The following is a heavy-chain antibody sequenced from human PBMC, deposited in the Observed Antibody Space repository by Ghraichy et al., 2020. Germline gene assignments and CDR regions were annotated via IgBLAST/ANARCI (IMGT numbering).Heavy chain of an antibody. CDR1: GYTFTSYG. CDR3: ARAEDYYDSSGHPDY. Sequence: ASVKVSCKASGYTFTSYGISWVRQAPGQGLEWMGWISAYNGNTNYAQKLQGRVTMTTDTSTSTAYMELRSLRSDDTAVYYCARAEDYYDSSGHPDYWGQGTLVTVSS. CDR2: ISAYNGNT. J-gene: IGHJ4*02. V-gene: IGHV1-18*01. D-gene: IGHD3-22*01.